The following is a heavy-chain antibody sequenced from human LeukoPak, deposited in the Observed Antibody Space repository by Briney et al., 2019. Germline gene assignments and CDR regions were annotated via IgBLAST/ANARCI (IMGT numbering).Heavy chain of an antibody. J-gene: IGHJ4*02. CDR1: GFTFSNYA. CDR2: ISDSSRTI. CDR3: ATGEWIH. D-gene: IGHD3-10*01. V-gene: IGHV3-48*02. Sequence: GGSLRLSCAASGFTFSNYAMSWVRQAPGKGLVWVSYISDSSRTIHYADSVKGRFTISRDNAKSSLYLEMNSLRDEDTGVYYCATGEWIHWGQGTLVTVSS.